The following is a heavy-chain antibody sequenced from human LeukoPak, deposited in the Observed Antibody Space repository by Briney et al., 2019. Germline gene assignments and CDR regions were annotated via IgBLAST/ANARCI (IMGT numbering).Heavy chain of an antibody. V-gene: IGHV4-30-4*01. CDR3: ARGRVSAKIAEAKTNWFDP. J-gene: IGHJ5*02. D-gene: IGHD6-13*01. CDR1: GGSISSGDYY. Sequence: PSQTLSLTCTVSGGSISSGDYYWSWIRQPPGKGLEWIGEINHSGSTNYNPSLKSRVTISLDMSKNNFSLKLTSVTAADTAVYYCARGRVSAKIAEAKTNWFDPWGQGNLVTVSS. CDR2: INHSGST.